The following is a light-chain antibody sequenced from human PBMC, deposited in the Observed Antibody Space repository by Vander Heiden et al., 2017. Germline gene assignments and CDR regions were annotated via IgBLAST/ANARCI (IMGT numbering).Light chain of an antibody. CDR1: VLARQN. CDR2: SDT. Sequence: SSDLTQPPSVSVSPGQTAKIHCAGAVLARQNAYWYQQKPGQAPLLLIYSDTKRPSGIPERFSGSISGTIVTLTISDVQAEDEADYYCQSADSSGTYSVVFGGGTQLTVL. CDR3: QSADSSGTYSVV. V-gene: IGLV3-25*03. J-gene: IGLJ2*01.